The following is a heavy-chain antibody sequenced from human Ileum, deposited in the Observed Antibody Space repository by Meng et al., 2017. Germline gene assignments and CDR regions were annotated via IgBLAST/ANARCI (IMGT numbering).Heavy chain of an antibody. CDR1: GFTFNTFG. V-gene: IGHV3-30*03. CDR3: AQKGDFDN. Sequence: QVQLVESGGGAVQPGGSLRLSCAASGFTFNTFGLHWVRQAPGKGLEWVSIITSDGSHKFYGDSVKGRFTISRDNSKNMLYLQMNSLRPEDTAVYYCAQKGDFDNWGQGTLVTVSS. J-gene: IGHJ4*02. CDR2: ITSDGSHK.